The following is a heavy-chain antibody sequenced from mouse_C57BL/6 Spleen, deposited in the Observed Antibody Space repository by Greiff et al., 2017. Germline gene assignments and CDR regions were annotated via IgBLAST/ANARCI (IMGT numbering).Heavy chain of an antibody. Sequence: QVQLQQPGAELVMPGASVKLSCKASGYTFTSYWMHWVKQRPGQGLEWIGEIDPSDSYTNYNQKFKGKSTLTVDKSSSTAYMQLSSLTSEDSAVYYCARGYGKEAMDYWGQGTSVTVSS. V-gene: IGHV1-69*01. CDR2: IDPSDSYT. CDR1: GYTFTSYW. D-gene: IGHD2-1*01. J-gene: IGHJ4*01. CDR3: ARGYGKEAMDY.